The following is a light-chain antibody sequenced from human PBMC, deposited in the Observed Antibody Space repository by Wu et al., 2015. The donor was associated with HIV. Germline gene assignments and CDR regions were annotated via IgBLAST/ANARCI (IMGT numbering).Light chain of an antibody. CDR1: QSVSSSY. CDR2: SAS. J-gene: IGKJ1*01. CDR3: QQYKNWLRT. V-gene: IGKV3-15*01. Sequence: EIVLTQSPGTLSLSPGERATLSCRASQSVSSSYLAWYQHKPGQAPRLLIYSASTRATDIPARFSGSGSGTEFTLTISSLQSEDFAVYYCQQYKNWLRTFGQGTKVEIK.